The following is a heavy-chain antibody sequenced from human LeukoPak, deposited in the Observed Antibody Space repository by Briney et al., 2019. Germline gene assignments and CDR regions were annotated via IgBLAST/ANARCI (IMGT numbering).Heavy chain of an antibody. J-gene: IGHJ4*02. D-gene: IGHD6-6*01. V-gene: IGHV3-23*01. CDR2: ISGGGGST. CDR1: GFTFSSYA. CDR3: AKVEAARPGGHLVG. Sequence: GGSLRLSCAASGFTFSSYAMSWVRQAPGEGLEWVSAISGGGGSTYYADSVKGRFTISRDYSKNTLYLQMNSLRAEDTAVYYCAKVEAARPGGHLVGWGQGTLVTVSS.